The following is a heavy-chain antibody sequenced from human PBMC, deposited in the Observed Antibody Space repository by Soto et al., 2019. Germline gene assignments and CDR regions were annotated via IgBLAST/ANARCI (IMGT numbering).Heavy chain of an antibody. CDR1: GGSISSGGYY. CDR2: IYYSGST. V-gene: IGHV4-31*03. CDR3: ARATDYGDYHYSWYFDL. Sequence: QVQLQESGPGLVKPSQTLSLTCTVSGGSISSGGYYWSWIRQHPGKGLEWIGYIYYSGSTYYNPSLTSRVTISVDTSKNQFSLKLSSVTAADTAVYYCARATDYGDYHYSWYFDLWGRGTLVTVSS. J-gene: IGHJ2*01. D-gene: IGHD4-17*01.